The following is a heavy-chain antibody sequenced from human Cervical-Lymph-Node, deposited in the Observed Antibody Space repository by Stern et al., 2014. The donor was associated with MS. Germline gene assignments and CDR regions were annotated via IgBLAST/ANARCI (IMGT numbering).Heavy chain of an antibody. J-gene: IGHJ6*02. CDR2: IIPIFGTE. D-gene: IGHD6-19*01. CDR3: AREGVAGIYYYYGMDV. Sequence: VQLEESGAEVKKPGSSVKVSCKASGGTFSSYAISWVRQAPGQGLEWMGGIIPIFGTENYAQKFQGRVTITADESTSTAYMELSSLRSEDTAVYYCAREGVAGIYYYYGMDVWGQGTTVTVSS. V-gene: IGHV1-69*01. CDR1: GGTFSSYA.